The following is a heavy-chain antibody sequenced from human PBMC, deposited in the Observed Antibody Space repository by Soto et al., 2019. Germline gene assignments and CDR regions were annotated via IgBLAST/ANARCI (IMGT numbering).Heavy chain of an antibody. CDR2: ISYDGSNK. CDR3: TSSSVSDIVVVAAASELDY. J-gene: IGHJ4*02. V-gene: IGHV3-30*04. CDR1: GFIFSGSA. D-gene: IGHD2-15*01. Sequence: QTGGSLRLSCAASGFIFSGSAMHWVRQASGKGLEWVAVISYDGSNKHYTDSVKGRFTISRDNSKNTLYLQMTGLRPEDTAVYYCTSSSVSDIVVVAAASELDYWGQGTLVTVSS.